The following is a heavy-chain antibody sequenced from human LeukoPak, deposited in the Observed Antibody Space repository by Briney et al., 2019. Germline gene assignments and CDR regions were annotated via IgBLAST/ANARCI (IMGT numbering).Heavy chain of an antibody. CDR3: ARSGVLRYFDWFHDDYFDY. Sequence: SGGSLRLSCAASGFTFSSYWMSWIRQPPGKGLEWIGEINHSGSTNYNPSLKSRVTISVDTSKNQFSLKLSSVTAADTAVYYCARSGVLRYFDWFHDDYFDYWGQGTLVTVSS. CDR1: GFTFSSYW. J-gene: IGHJ4*02. D-gene: IGHD3-9*01. V-gene: IGHV4-34*01. CDR2: INHSGST.